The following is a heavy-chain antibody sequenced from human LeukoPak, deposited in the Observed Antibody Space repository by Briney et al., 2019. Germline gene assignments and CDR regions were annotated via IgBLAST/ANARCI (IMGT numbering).Heavy chain of an antibody. CDR2: IRSKAYGGTT. CDR1: GFTFCDYA. V-gene: IGHV3-49*04. D-gene: IGHD3-3*01. J-gene: IGHJ4*02. CDR3: TREADHWSGYYDY. Sequence: GGSLRLSCTASGFTFCDYAMSWGRQAPGKGLAWVGVIRSKAYGGTTEYAAYVKGRFTISRDDSKSIAYLQMNSLKTKDTAVYHCTREADHWSGYYDYWGQGTLVTVSS.